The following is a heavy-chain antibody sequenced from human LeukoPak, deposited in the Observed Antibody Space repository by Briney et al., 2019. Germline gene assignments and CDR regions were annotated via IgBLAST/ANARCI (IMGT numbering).Heavy chain of an antibody. CDR1: GFTFSSYS. J-gene: IGHJ3*02. Sequence: PGGSLRLSCAASGFTFSSYSMNWVRQAPGKGLEWVANIKQDGSEKYYVDSVKGRFTISRDNAKNSLYLQMNSLRAEDTAVYYCARDQGYSYGLGAFDIWGQGTMVTVSS. CDR2: IKQDGSEK. D-gene: IGHD5-18*01. V-gene: IGHV3-7*01. CDR3: ARDQGYSYGLGAFDI.